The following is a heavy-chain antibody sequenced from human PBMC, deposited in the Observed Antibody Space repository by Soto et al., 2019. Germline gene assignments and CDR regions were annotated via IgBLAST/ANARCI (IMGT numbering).Heavy chain of an antibody. D-gene: IGHD1-1*01. CDR1: GYTFSTSG. CDR3: ARAPRLTQLSA. CDR2: INGVNGNT. V-gene: IGHV1-3*01. J-gene: IGHJ5*02. Sequence: QVQLVQSGAEVKKAGASIRISCKASGYTFSTSGMHWVRQAPGQGLEWVGWINGVNGNTKYSQKFQARATITRDSSASTAYMEVSGLTSEDTGVFYCARAPRLTQLSAWGQGTQVIVSS.